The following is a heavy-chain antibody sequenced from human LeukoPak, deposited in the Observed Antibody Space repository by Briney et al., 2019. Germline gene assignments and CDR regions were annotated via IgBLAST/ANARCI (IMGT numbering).Heavy chain of an antibody. Sequence: GRSLRLSCAASGFTFDDYAMHWVRQAPGKGLEWVSGISWNSGSIGYADSVKGRFTISRDNAKNSLYLQMNSLRAEDTALYYCAKDFYDSSSYFDYWGQGTLVTVSS. CDR3: AKDFYDSSSYFDY. J-gene: IGHJ4*02. D-gene: IGHD3-22*01. CDR2: ISWNSGSI. V-gene: IGHV3-9*01. CDR1: GFTFDDYA.